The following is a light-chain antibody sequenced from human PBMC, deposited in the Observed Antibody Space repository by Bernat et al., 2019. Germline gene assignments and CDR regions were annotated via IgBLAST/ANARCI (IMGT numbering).Light chain of an antibody. CDR3: MQALQTPYT. V-gene: IGKV2-28*01. CDR2: LGS. J-gene: IGKJ2*01. CDR1: QSLRHSNGYKY. Sequence: DIVMTQSPLSLPVTPGEPASISCRSSQSLRHSNGYKYLDWYLQKPGQSPQLVIYLGSNRASGVPDRFSGSESGTDFTLKISRVEAEDVGVYYCMQALQTPYTFGQGTKLEIK.